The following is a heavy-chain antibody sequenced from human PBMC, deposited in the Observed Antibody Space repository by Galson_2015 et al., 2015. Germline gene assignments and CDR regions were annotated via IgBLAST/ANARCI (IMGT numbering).Heavy chain of an antibody. D-gene: IGHD4-11*01. Sequence: SLRLSCAASGFTFSSYAMSWVRQAPGKGLEWVSAISGSGGSTYYADSVKGRFTISRDNSKNTLYLQMNSLRAEDTAVYYCAKFGGKTTVTSYGMDVWGQGTTVTVSS. CDR3: AKFGGKTTVTSYGMDV. CDR1: GFTFSSYA. J-gene: IGHJ6*02. CDR2: ISGSGGST. V-gene: IGHV3-23*01.